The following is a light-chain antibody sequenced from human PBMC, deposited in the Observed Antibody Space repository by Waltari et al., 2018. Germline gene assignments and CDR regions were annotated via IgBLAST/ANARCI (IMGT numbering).Light chain of an antibody. CDR3: QQAKSFPLT. V-gene: IGKV1D-12*01. CDR1: QDISSW. Sequence: IQRSPPPPSVSVSEGDRVSITCRASQDISSWLAWYQQKPGKAPKVLISTTYNLQSGVPSRFSGSGSGTHFTLTIRGLQPEDFATYYCQQAKSFPLTFGGGTKVQIK. CDR2: TTY. J-gene: IGKJ4*01.